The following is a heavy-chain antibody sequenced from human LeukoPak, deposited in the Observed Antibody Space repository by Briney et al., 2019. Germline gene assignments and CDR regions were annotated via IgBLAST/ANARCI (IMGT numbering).Heavy chain of an antibody. Sequence: SETLSLTCAVYGGSFSGYYWSWIRQPPGKGLEWIGEINHSGSTNYNPSLKSRVTISVDTSKNQLSLKLSSVTAADTAVYYCARIRLPGYSYGLAIAYWGQGTLVTVSS. CDR3: ARIRLPGYSYGLAIAY. D-gene: IGHD5-18*01. CDR1: GGSFSGYY. J-gene: IGHJ4*02. CDR2: INHSGST. V-gene: IGHV4-34*01.